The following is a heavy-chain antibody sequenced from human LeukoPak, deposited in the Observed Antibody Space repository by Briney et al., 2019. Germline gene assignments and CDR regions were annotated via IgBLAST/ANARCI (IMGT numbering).Heavy chain of an antibody. J-gene: IGHJ3*02. CDR2: IIPIFGTA. V-gene: IGHV1-69*05. Sequence: PVKVSCKASGGTFSSYAISWVRQAPGQGLEWMGGIIPIFGTANYAQKFQGRVTITTDESTSTAYMELSSLRSEDTAVYYCARVGDATYNWNYGSAFDIWGQGTMVTVSS. CDR1: GGTFSSYA. D-gene: IGHD1-7*01. CDR3: ARVGDATYNWNYGSAFDI.